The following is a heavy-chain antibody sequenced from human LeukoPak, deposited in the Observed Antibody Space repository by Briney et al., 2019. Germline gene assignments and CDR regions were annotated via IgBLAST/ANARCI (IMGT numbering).Heavy chain of an antibody. CDR1: GFTFSSYW. D-gene: IGHD3-3*01. J-gene: IGHJ4*02. V-gene: IGHV3-21*01. CDR3: ARDHYDFWSGPSH. CDR2: ISSSSSYI. Sequence: GGSLRLSCAASGFTFSSYWMSWVRQAPGKGLEWVSSISSSSSYIYYAGSVKGRFTISRDNAKNSLYLQMNSLRAEDTAVYYCARDHYDFWSGPSHWGQGTLVTVSS.